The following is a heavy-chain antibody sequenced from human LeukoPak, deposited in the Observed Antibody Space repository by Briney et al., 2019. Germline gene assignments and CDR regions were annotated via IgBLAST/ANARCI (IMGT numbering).Heavy chain of an antibody. CDR3: ASIAVAGTLG. Sequence: GASVKVSCKASGGTFSSYAISWVRQAPGQGLEWMGRIIPIFGTANYAQKFQGRVTITTDESTSTAYMELSRLRSEDTAVYYCASIAVAGTLGWGQGTLVTVSS. CDR1: GGTFSSYA. J-gene: IGHJ4*02. D-gene: IGHD6-19*01. CDR2: IIPIFGTA. V-gene: IGHV1-69*05.